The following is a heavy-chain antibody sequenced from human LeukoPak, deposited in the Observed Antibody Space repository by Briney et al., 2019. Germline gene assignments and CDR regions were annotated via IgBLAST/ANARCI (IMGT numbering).Heavy chain of an antibody. J-gene: IGHJ4*02. CDR1: GFTFSSYA. D-gene: IGHD4-23*01. CDR3: ARARWGGGNSGIYFDY. CDR2: IYSGGST. V-gene: IGHV3-53*01. Sequence: PGGSLRLSCAASGFTFSSYAMSWVRQAPGKGVEWVSVIYSGGSTYYADSVKGRFTISRDNSKNTLYLQMNSLRVEDTAVYYCARARWGGGNSGIYFDYWGQGTLVTVSS.